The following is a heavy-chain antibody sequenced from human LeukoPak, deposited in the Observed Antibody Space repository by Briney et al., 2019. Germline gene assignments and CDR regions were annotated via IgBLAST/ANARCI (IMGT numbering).Heavy chain of an antibody. CDR1: GYTFTSYD. J-gene: IGHJ5*02. Sequence: ASVKVSCKASGYTFTSYDIHWVRQATGQGLEWMGWMNPNSGNTGYAQKFQGRVTMTRDTSISTAYMELSSLRYDDTAVYYCATNILVRDIINWFDPWGQGTLVTVSS. V-gene: IGHV1-8*01. D-gene: IGHD3-10*01. CDR3: ATNILVRDIINWFDP. CDR2: MNPNSGNT.